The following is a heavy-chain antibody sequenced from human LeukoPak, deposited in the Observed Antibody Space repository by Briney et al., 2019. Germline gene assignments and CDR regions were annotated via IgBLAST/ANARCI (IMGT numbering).Heavy chain of an antibody. CDR1: GYTSPFYG. Sequence: ASVKVSCKVSGYTSPFYGITWVRQAPGQGLEWMGWISTETQSPNYAQKLQDRLTITTDIATSTACMELTSLRHDDAAIYYCARDLGSGYRKANWFDPWGQGTLVTVSS. CDR2: ISTETQSP. CDR3: ARDLGSGYRKANWFDP. D-gene: IGHD5-18*01. V-gene: IGHV1-18*01. J-gene: IGHJ5*02.